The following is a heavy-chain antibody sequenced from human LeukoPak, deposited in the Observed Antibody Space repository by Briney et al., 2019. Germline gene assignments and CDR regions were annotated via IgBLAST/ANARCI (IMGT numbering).Heavy chain of an antibody. V-gene: IGHV3-21*01. CDR2: ITQSSDYI. CDR1: GFTFSSYS. D-gene: IGHD3-10*01. CDR3: ARDLNFYGSGRGVDY. J-gene: IGHJ4*02. Sequence: GGSLRLSCAASGFTFSSYSMNWVRQAPGKGLEWVSSITQSSDYIYYADSVKGRFIISRDNAKNSLYLQMNSLRAEDTAMYYCARDLNFYGSGRGVDYWSQGTLVTVSS.